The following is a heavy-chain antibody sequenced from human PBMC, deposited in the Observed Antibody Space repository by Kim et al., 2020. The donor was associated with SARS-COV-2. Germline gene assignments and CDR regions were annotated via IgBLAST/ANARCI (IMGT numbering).Heavy chain of an antibody. Sequence: YTPSLKSRVTVSLDARKNQFCRKVDSVTATDTAVYYCARLTMSWWIKFFDVWGQGALVTVSS. CDR3: ARLTMSWWIKFFDV. J-gene: IGHJ4*02. V-gene: IGHV4-34*01. D-gene: IGHD2-15*01.